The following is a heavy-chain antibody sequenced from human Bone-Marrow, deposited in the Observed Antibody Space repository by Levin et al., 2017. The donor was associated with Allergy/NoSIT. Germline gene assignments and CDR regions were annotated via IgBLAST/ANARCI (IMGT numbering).Heavy chain of an antibody. CDR2: ISSSSSYI. CDR1: GFTFSSYS. CDR3: ARYPPGGSGYYRNYYYYGMDV. J-gene: IGHJ6*02. Sequence: GGSLRLSCAASGFTFSSYSMNWVRQAPGKGLEWVSSISSSSSYIYYADSVKGRFTISRDNAKNSLYLQMNSLRAEDTAVYYCARYPPGGSGYYRNYYYYGMDVWGQGTTVTVSS. D-gene: IGHD3-22*01. V-gene: IGHV3-21*01.